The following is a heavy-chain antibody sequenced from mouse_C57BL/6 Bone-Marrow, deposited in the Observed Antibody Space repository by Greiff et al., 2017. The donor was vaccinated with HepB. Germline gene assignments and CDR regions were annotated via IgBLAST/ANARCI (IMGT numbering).Heavy chain of an antibody. CDR2: IYPGSGST. D-gene: IGHD1-1*01. V-gene: IGHV1-55*01. CDR3: ARGRVITTVVAHWYFDV. J-gene: IGHJ1*03. Sequence: VQLQQPGAELVKPGASVKMSCKASGYTFTSYWITWVKQRPGQGLEWIGDIYPGSGSTIYNEKFKSKATLTVDTSSSTAYMQLSSLTSEDSAVYYCARGRVITTVVAHWYFDVWGTGTTVTVSS. CDR1: GYTFTSYW.